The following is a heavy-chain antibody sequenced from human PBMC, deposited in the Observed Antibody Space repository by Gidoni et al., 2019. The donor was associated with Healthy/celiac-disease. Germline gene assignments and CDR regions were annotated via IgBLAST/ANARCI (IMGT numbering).Heavy chain of an antibody. Sequence: EVQLVESGGGLVQPGGSLSLSCAASGFTFGSYWRGWVRQAPGKGLEWVANIKQDGSEKYYVDSVKGRFTISRDNAKNSLYLQMNSLRAEDTAVYYCARVSRYCSGGSCYPIFDYWGQGTLVTVSS. CDR1: GFTFGSYW. CDR2: IKQDGSEK. D-gene: IGHD2-15*01. V-gene: IGHV3-7*01. J-gene: IGHJ4*02. CDR3: ARVSRYCSGGSCYPIFDY.